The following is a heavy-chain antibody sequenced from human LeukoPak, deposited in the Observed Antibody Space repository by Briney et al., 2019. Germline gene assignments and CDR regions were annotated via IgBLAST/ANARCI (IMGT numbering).Heavy chain of an antibody. D-gene: IGHD5-18*01. CDR2: ISGSGGST. J-gene: IGHJ4*02. Sequence: GGSLRLSCAASRFTFSSSGMSWVRQAPGKGLEWVSAISGSGGSTYYADSVKGRFTISRENSKNTLYLQMNSLRAEDTAVYYCAKRTAMVTNYWGQGTLVTVSS. CDR3: AKRTAMVTNY. CDR1: RFTFSSSG. V-gene: IGHV3-23*01.